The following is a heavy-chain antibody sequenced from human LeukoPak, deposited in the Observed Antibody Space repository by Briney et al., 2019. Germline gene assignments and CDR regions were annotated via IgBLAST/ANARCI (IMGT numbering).Heavy chain of an antibody. D-gene: IGHD3-10*02. J-gene: IGHJ4*02. CDR3: ARGGGATFGDY. V-gene: IGHV3-21*01. CDR1: GFTFSSYS. Sequence: GGSLRLSCAASGFTFSSYSMSWVRQAPGKGLEWVSSISSSSSYIYYADSVKGRFTISRDNAKNSLYLQMNSLRAEDTAVYYCARGGGATFGDYWGQGTLVTVSS. CDR2: ISSSSSYI.